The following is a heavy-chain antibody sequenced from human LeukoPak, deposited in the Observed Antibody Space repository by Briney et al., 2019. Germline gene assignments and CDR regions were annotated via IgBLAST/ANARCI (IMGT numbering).Heavy chain of an antibody. CDR3: ARDHPLWSMCCFRDAFDI. CDR2: ISAYNGNT. D-gene: IGHD2-15*01. J-gene: IGHJ3*02. CDR1: GYTFTSYG. Sequence: ASVKVSCKASGYTFTSYGISWVRQAPGQGLEWMGWISAYNGNTNYAQKLQGRVTMTTDTSTSTAYMELRSQRSDDTAVYYCARDHPLWSMCCFRDAFDIWGQGTMVTVSS. V-gene: IGHV1-18*01.